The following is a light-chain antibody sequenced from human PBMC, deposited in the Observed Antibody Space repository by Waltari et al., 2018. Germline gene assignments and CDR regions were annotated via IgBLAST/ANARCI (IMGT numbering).Light chain of an antibody. J-gene: IGKJ3*01. Sequence: MQMTQSPSFLSASVGDRVTITCRASQSISSRLNWYQQRPGKAPNLLIYAASSLRTGVPSRFSGSGSGTDFIHTISSLQPEDFATYYCQQSYSTSFTFGPGTKVDLK. CDR2: AAS. CDR3: QQSYSTSFT. V-gene: IGKV1-39*01. CDR1: QSISSR.